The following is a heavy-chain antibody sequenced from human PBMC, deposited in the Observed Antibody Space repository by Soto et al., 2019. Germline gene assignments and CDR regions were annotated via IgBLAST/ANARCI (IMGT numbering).Heavy chain of an antibody. Sequence: QVQLVESGGGVVQPGRSLRLSCAASGFTFSSYGMHWVRQAPGKGLEWVAVIWYDGSNKYYAESVKGRFTISRDNSKNTLYLQMNSLRAEDTAVYYCARDYLILEWLFDYWGQGTLVTVSS. CDR1: GFTFSSYG. CDR2: IWYDGSNK. J-gene: IGHJ4*02. D-gene: IGHD3-3*01. CDR3: ARDYLILEWLFDY. V-gene: IGHV3-33*01.